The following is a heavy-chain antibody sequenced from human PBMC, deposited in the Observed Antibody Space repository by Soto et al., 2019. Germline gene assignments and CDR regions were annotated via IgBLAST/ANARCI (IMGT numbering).Heavy chain of an antibody. J-gene: IGHJ4*02. V-gene: IGHV1-46*03. CDR2: INPSGGST. D-gene: IGHD1-20*01. Sequence: AASVKVSCKASGYTFTSYYMHWVRQAPGQGLEWMGIINPSGGSTSYAQKLQGRVTMTRDTSTSTVYMELSSLRSEDTAVYYCAREGITGTAFDYWGQGTLVTVSS. CDR1: GYTFTSYY. CDR3: AREGITGTAFDY.